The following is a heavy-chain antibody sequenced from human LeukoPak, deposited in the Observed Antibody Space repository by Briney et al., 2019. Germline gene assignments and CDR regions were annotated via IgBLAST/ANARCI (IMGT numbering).Heavy chain of an antibody. V-gene: IGHV3-21*06. CDR1: GFTFNTYS. CDR3: ARDRFMVRGVMVGTFDL. D-gene: IGHD3-10*01. J-gene: IGHJ3*01. Sequence: GGSLRLSCAASGFTFNTYSMNWVRQAPGKGLEWVSSISSGRSYIQYADSGKGRFTISRDNAKNSMYLQMNSLRAEDTAVYYCARDRFMVRGVMVGTFDLWGQGTMVTVSS. CDR2: ISSGRSYI.